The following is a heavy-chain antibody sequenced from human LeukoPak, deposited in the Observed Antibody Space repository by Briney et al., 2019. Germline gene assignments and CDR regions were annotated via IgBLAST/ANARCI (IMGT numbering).Heavy chain of an antibody. Sequence: GGSLRLSCAASGFTFSSYWMSWVRQAPGKGLEWVANIKQDGSQKYYVDSVKGRFTISRDNAKNSLYLQMNSLRAEDTAIYYCAREDDWNYEDYWGQGTLVTVSS. CDR3: AREDDWNYEDY. CDR2: IKQDGSQK. J-gene: IGHJ4*02. CDR1: GFTFSSYW. V-gene: IGHV3-7*01. D-gene: IGHD1-7*01.